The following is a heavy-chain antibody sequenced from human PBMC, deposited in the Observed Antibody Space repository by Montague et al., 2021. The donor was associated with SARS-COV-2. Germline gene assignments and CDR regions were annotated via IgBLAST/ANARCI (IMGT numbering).Heavy chain of an antibody. Sequence: SETLSLTSTVSGGSMRDHYWAWIRQRPGKGLEWLAYIYYSGGINSNASLKSRVSMLVATSKNQFSLKLTSVTAADTAVYYCGRAVSVRRAVNWFDPWGQGTLVTVSA. CDR1: GGSMRDHY. J-gene: IGHJ5*02. CDR2: IYYSGGI. V-gene: IGHV4-59*11. D-gene: IGHD3-10*01. CDR3: GRAVSVRRAVNWFDP.